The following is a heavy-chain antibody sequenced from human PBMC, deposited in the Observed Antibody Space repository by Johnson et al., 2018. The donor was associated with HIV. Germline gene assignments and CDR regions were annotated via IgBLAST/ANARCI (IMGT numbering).Heavy chain of an antibody. CDR1: GFTFSSYA. D-gene: IGHD3-22*01. CDR2: ISYDGSNK. CDR3: ASLSYYYDSSGYSNDAFYI. J-gene: IGHJ3*02. V-gene: IGHV3-30-3*01. Sequence: QVQLVESGGGVVQPGRSLRLSCAASGFTFSSYAMHWVRQAPGKGLEWVAVISYDGSNKYYADSVKGRFTISRDNSKNTLFLQMNSLRAEDTAVYYCASLSYYYDSSGYSNDAFYIWGQGTMVTVSS.